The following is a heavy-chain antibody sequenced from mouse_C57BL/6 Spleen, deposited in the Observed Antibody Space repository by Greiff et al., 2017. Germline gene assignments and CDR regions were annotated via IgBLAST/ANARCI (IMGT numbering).Heavy chain of an antibody. J-gene: IGHJ2*01. CDR1: GYTFTSYW. V-gene: IGHV1-61*01. Sequence: VQLQQPGAELVRPGSSVKLSCKASGYTFTSYWMDWVKQRPGQGLEWIGNIYPSDSETHYNQKFKDKATLTVDKSSSTAYMQFSSLTSEDSAVYYCVTSNWDRGYFDYWGQGTTLTVSS. CDR2: IYPSDSET. D-gene: IGHD4-1*01. CDR3: VTSNWDRGYFDY.